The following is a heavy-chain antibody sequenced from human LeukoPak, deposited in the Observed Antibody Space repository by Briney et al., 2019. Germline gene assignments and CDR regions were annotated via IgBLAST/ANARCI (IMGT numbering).Heavy chain of an antibody. CDR3: ARTITGKDAGFDI. CDR2: IYHSGST. CDR1: GGSISSGGYY. Sequence: PSQTLSLTCTVSGGSISSGGYYWSWIRQPPGKGLEWIGYIYHSGSTYYNPSLKSRVTISVDRSKNQFSLKLSSVTAADTAVYYCARTITGKDAGFDIWGQGTMVTVSS. J-gene: IGHJ3*02. V-gene: IGHV4-30-2*01. D-gene: IGHD1-20*01.